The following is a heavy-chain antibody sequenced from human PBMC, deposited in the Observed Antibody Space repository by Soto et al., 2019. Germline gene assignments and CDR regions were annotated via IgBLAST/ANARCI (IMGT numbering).Heavy chain of an antibody. D-gene: IGHD3-22*01. CDR3: AKRYYYDSSGYYYGYYGMDV. J-gene: IGHJ6*02. Sequence: SGFTFSSYSMNWVRQAPGKGLEWVSSISSSSSYIYYADSVKGRFTISRDNSKNTLYLQMNSLRAEDTAVYYCAKRYYYDSSGYYYGYYGMDVWGQGTTVTVSS. V-gene: IGHV3-21*01. CDR2: ISSSSSYI. CDR1: GFTFSSYS.